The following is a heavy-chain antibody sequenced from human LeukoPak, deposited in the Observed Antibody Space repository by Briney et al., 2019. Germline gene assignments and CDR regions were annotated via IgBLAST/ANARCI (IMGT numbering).Heavy chain of an antibody. D-gene: IGHD6-19*01. Sequence: WASVKVSCKASGYTFTYYYIYWVRQAPGQGLEWMGLINPSGGSTRYAQNFQGRVTMTRDTSTSTVSMELSSLRSEDTAMYYCARGPYSSGWYGLDYWGQGTLVTVSS. CDR1: GYTFTYYY. J-gene: IGHJ4*02. CDR2: INPSGGST. V-gene: IGHV1-46*01. CDR3: ARGPYSSGWYGLDY.